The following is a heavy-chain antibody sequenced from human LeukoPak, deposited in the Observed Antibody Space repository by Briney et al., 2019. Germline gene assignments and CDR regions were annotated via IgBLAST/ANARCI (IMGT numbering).Heavy chain of an antibody. V-gene: IGHV1-2*02. D-gene: IGHD2-2*01. CDR3: ARGTVGYCSSTSCSDDYYYYYMDV. Sequence: ASVKVSCKASGYTFICYFIHWVRQAPGQGLEWMGWVNSNTGDTRYAQKFQGRVTMTRDTSISTAYMELSRLRSDDTAVYYCARGTVGYCSSTSCSDDYYYYYMDVWGKGTTVTVSS. CDR2: VNSNTGDT. CDR1: GYTFICYF. J-gene: IGHJ6*03.